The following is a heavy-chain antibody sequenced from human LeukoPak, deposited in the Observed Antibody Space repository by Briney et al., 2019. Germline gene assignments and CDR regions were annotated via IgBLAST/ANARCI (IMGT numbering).Heavy chain of an antibody. CDR3: ARHGADVVTIPDYSYYYMDV. V-gene: IGHV4-4*09. Sequence: SETLSLSCSVSGGTINGYYWSWIRQPPGKGLEWIAYIHSGGSTMFDPSLKSRVTISVDTSKNQVSLRLNSVTAADTAVYYCARHGADVVTIPDYSYYYMDVWGKGTTVTVS. D-gene: IGHD3-3*01. CDR1: GGTINGYY. J-gene: IGHJ6*03. CDR2: IHSGGST.